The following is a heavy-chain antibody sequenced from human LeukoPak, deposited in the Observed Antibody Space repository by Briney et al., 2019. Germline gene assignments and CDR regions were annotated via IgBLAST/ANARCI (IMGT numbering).Heavy chain of an antibody. V-gene: IGHV3-9*01. CDR2: ISWNSGSI. CDR3: AKLEKGRNGYFDY. D-gene: IGHD2-8*01. CDR1: GFTFDDYA. Sequence: PGGSLRLSCAASGFTFDDYAMHWVRQAPGKGLEWVSGISWNSGSIGYADSVKGRFTISRDNAKNSLYLQMNSLRAEDTALYYCAKLEKGRNGYFDYWGQGTLVTASS. J-gene: IGHJ4*02.